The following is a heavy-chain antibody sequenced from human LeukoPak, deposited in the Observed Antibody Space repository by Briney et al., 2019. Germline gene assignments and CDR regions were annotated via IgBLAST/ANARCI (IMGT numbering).Heavy chain of an antibody. CDR1: GGSISSSSYY. CDR2: IYYSGST. Sequence: SSETLSLTCTVSGGSISSSSYYWGWIRQPPGKGLEWIGSIYYSGSTYYNPSLKSRVTISVDTSKNQFSLKLSSVTAADTAVYYCARGAVRGNSGFDPWGQGTLVTVSS. J-gene: IGHJ5*02. D-gene: IGHD3-10*01. CDR3: ARGAVRGNSGFDP. V-gene: IGHV4-39*01.